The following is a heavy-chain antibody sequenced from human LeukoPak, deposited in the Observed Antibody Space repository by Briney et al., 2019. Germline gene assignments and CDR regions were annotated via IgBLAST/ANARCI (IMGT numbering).Heavy chain of an antibody. CDR2: INPNSGGT. V-gene: IGHV1-2*02. J-gene: IGHJ4*02. D-gene: IGHD2-8*01. CDR1: GYTFTGYY. CDR3: ARAGTYCTNGVCYKIPDY. Sequence: ASVKVSCNASGYTFTGYYMHWVRQASGQGLEWMGWINPNSGGTNYAQKFQGRVPMTRDTSISTAYMELSRLRSDDTAVYYCARAGTYCTNGVCYKIPDYWGQGTLVTVSS.